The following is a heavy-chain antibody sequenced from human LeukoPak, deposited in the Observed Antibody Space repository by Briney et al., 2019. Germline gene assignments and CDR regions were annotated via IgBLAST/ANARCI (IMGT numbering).Heavy chain of an antibody. Sequence: GGSLRLSCAASGFTFSSYAMSWVRQAPGKGLMWVSRINSDVSNVIYADSVKGRFTISRDNSKNTLYLQMNTLTVEDTAVYHCAGGVSSRLLDYWGRGTLVTVS. V-gene: IGHV3-74*01. CDR1: GFTFSSYA. D-gene: IGHD3-10*01. CDR2: INSDVSNV. CDR3: AGGVSSRLLDY. J-gene: IGHJ4*02.